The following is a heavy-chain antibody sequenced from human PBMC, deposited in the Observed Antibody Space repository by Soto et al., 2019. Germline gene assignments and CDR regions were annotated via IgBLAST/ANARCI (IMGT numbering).Heavy chain of an antibody. CDR3: ARSPRRYSSGWYDYFDY. V-gene: IGHV4-31*03. J-gene: IGHJ4*02. Sequence: QVQLQESGPGLVKPSQTLSLTCTVSGGSMDTIGFYWTWIRQHPGKGLEWIGYIYDSGSTYYNPSLKSRISISVDTSKNHFPLRLTSVTAADTAVYYCARSPRRYSSGWYDYFDYWGQGTLVSVSS. D-gene: IGHD6-19*01. CDR2: IYDSGST. CDR1: GGSMDTIGFY.